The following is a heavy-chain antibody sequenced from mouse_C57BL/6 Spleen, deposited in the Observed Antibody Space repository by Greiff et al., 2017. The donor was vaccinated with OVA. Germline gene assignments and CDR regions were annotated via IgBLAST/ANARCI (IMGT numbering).Heavy chain of an antibody. Sequence: EVQLQQSGPVLVKPGASVKMSCKASGYTFTDYYMNWVKQSHGKSLEWIGVINPYNGGTSYNQKFKGKATLTVDKSSSTAYMQLSSLTSEDSAVYFCARRGDYYGSPYAMDYWGQGTSVTVSS. D-gene: IGHD1-1*01. CDR2: INPYNGGT. CDR1: GYTFTDYY. V-gene: IGHV1-19*01. CDR3: ARRGDYYGSPYAMDY. J-gene: IGHJ4*01.